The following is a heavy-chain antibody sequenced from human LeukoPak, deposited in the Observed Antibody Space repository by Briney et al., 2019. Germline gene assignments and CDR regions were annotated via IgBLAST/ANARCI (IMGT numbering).Heavy chain of an antibody. CDR3: ARDSSGRQSGDY. J-gene: IGHJ4*02. Sequence: ASVKVSCKASGCTFTGYYMHWVRQAPGQGLEWMGRINPNSGGTNYAQKFQGRVTMTRDTSISTAYMELSRLRSDDTAVYYCARDSSGRQSGDYWGQGTLVTVSS. CDR1: GCTFTGYY. V-gene: IGHV1-2*06. CDR2: INPNSGGT. D-gene: IGHD2-15*01.